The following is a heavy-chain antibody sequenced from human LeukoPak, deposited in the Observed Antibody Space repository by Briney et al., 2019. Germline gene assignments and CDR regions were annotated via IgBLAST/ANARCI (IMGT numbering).Heavy chain of an antibody. CDR1: RFTFSSYA. CDR3: AKHSSSSSWYRNDY. Sequence: GGSLRLSCAASRFTFSSYAMSWVRQAPGKGLEWVSAISGSGGSTYYADSVRGQFTISRDNSKNTLYLQMNSLRAEDTAVYYCAKHSSSSSWYRNDYWGQGTLVTVSS. D-gene: IGHD6-13*01. V-gene: IGHV3-23*01. J-gene: IGHJ4*02. CDR2: ISGSGGST.